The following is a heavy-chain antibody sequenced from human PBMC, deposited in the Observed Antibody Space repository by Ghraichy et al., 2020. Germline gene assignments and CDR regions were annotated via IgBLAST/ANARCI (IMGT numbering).Heavy chain of an antibody. CDR2: IYYSGST. J-gene: IGHJ4*02. CDR1: GGSISSSSYY. CDR3: ARRASWLPAPFDY. Sequence: SETLSLTCTVSGGSISSSSYYWGWIRQPPGKGLEWIGSIYYSGSTYYNPSLKSRVTISVDTSKNQFSLKLSSVTAADTAVYYCARRASWLPAPFDYWGQGTLVTVSS. V-gene: IGHV4-39*01. D-gene: IGHD5-24*01.